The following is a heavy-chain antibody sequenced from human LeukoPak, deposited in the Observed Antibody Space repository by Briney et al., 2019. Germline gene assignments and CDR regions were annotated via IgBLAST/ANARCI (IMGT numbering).Heavy chain of an antibody. D-gene: IGHD5-18*01. CDR3: AREACRRCRDTPMVRLYGMDV. V-gene: IGHV6-1*01. J-gene: IGHJ6*02. CDR2: TYYRSKWYY. Sequence: SQTLSLTCAISGDSVSSNSAAWNWVRQSPSRGLEWLGRTYYRSKWYYDYAVAVKSRISINPDTSKNQFSLQLSSVTPEDTAVYYCAREACRRCRDTPMVRLYGMDVWGQGTTVTVS. CDR1: GDSVSSNSAA.